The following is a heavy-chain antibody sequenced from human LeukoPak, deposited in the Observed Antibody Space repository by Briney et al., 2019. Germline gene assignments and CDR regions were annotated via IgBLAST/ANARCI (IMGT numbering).Heavy chain of an antibody. CDR1: GFSLSTSGVG. CDR2: IYWDDDK. Sequence: ESGPTLVKPTQTLTLTCTFSGFSLSTSGVGVSWIRQPPGKALEWLALIYWDDDKRYSPSLKSRLTLTKDTSKNQVVLTMTNMDPVDTATYYCAHSGDYYDGWNYWGQGTLVTVSS. V-gene: IGHV2-5*02. CDR3: AHSGDYYDGWNY. J-gene: IGHJ4*02. D-gene: IGHD3-22*01.